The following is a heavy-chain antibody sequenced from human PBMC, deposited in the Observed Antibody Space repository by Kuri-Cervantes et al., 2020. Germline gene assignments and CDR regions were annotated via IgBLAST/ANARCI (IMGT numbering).Heavy chain of an antibody. D-gene: IGHD2-15*01. CDR2: INHSGST. CDR3: AATVVVAVAYFDY. J-gene: IGHJ4*02. CDR1: GGSINNYY. V-gene: IGHV4-34*01. Sequence: ESLKISCTVSGGSINNYYWSWIRQPPGKGLEWIGEINHSGSTNYNPSLKSRVTISVDTSKNQFSLKLSSVTAADTAVYYCAATVVVAVAYFDYWGQGTLVTVSS.